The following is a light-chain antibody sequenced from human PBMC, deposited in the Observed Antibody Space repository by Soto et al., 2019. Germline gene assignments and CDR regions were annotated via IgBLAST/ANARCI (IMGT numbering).Light chain of an antibody. CDR1: SSDVGGYNY. CDR3: SSYTGSSTFYV. Sequence: QSALTQPASVSGSPGQSITISCTGTSSDVGGYNYVSWYQQHPGRAPKLMIYDVDYRPSGVSTRFSGSKSGNAASLTISGLQAEDEADYYCSSYTGSSTFYVFGTGTKVTVL. J-gene: IGLJ1*01. CDR2: DVD. V-gene: IGLV2-14*01.